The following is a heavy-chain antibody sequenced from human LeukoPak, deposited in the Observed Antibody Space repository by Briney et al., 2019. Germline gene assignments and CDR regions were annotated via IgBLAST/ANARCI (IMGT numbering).Heavy chain of an antibody. CDR3: ARGKIVVVPAALDY. CDR1: GGSISSGCYY. J-gene: IGHJ4*02. CDR2: IYYSGST. Sequence: SQTLSLTCTVPGGSISSGCYYWSWIRQHPWKGLEWIGYIYYSGSTYYNPSLKSRVTISVDTSKNQFSLKLSSVTAADTAVYYCARGKIVVVPAALDYWGQGTLVTVSS. V-gene: IGHV4-31*03. D-gene: IGHD2-2*01.